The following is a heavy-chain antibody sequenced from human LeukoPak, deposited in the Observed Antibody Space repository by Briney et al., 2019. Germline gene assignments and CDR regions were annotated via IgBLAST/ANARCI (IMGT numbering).Heavy chain of an antibody. J-gene: IGHJ5*02. CDR3: ARSSSGYSLNWFDP. D-gene: IGHD3-22*01. V-gene: IGHV3-53*01. CDR2: IYSGGST. CDR1: GFTVSSNY. Sequence: PGGSLRLSCAASGFTVSSNYMSGVRQAPGKGLEWVSVIYSGGSTYYADSVKGRFTISRDNSKNTLYLQMNSLRAEDTAVYYCARSSSGYSLNWFDPWGQGTLVTVSS.